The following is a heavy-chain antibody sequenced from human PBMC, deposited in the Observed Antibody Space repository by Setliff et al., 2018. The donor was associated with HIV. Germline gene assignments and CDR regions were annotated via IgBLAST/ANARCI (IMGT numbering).Heavy chain of an antibody. CDR1: GYTFDMHW. D-gene: IGHD6-13*01. J-gene: IGHJ3*02. CDR3: ARSPWAQQLGAFDI. CDR2: IFPGDSDT. Sequence: GESLKISCLGSGYTFDMHWIAWVRQTPGKGLEWMGSIFPGDSDTRYSPSFQGQVTISADSSTNTAYLQWSNLQASDTAIYFCARSPWAQQLGAFDIWGQGTMVTVSS. V-gene: IGHV5-51*01.